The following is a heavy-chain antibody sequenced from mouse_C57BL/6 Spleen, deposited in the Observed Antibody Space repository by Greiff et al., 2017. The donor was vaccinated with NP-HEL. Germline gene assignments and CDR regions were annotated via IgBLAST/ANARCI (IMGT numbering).Heavy chain of an antibody. D-gene: IGHD1-1*01. Sequence: QVQLQQSGAELARPGASVKLSCKASGYTFTSYGISWVKQRTGQGLEWIGEISPRSGNTYYNEKVKGKATLTADISSSTAYMELRSLTSEDSAVYFCARSAVLRRYFDVWGTGTTVTVSS. J-gene: IGHJ1*03. CDR3: ARSAVLRRYFDV. CDR1: GYTFTSYG. CDR2: ISPRSGNT. V-gene: IGHV1-81*01.